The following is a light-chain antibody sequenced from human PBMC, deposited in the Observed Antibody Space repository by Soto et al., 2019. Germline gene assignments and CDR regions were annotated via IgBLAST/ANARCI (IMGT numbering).Light chain of an antibody. CDR2: GNN. CDR1: SSNIGAGYD. V-gene: IGLV1-40*01. J-gene: IGLJ1*01. CDR3: QSHDNSLRGYV. Sequence: QAVVTQPPSVSGAPGQRVTISCTGSSSNIGAGYDVHWYQQLPGTAPKLLIYGNNNRPSGVPDRFSGSKSATSGSLAITGLQAEDEADYYCQSHDNSLRGYVFGTGTQLTVL.